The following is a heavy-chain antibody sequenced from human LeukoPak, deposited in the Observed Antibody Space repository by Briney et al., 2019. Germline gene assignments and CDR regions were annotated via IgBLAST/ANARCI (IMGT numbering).Heavy chain of an antibody. D-gene: IGHD3-10*01. CDR1: GSSFTNYW. CDR3: ARPGGIGSGIKGTDYHHGMDV. Sequence: GASLKISCKGSGSSFTNYWIGWVRQLPGKGLEWMGSIYPGDSDTRYSPSFQGQVTISAVKSISTAYLQWSSLKASDTAMFSCARPGGIGSGIKGTDYHHGMDVWGQGTTVTVSS. V-gene: IGHV5-51*01. J-gene: IGHJ6*02. CDR2: IYPGDSDT.